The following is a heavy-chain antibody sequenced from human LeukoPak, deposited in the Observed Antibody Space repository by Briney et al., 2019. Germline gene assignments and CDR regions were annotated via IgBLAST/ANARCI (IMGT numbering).Heavy chain of an antibody. V-gene: IGHV1-18*01. J-gene: IGHJ5*02. CDR3: ARDLGNLYYDSSGYYSNWFDP. D-gene: IGHD3-22*01. CDR1: GYTFTSYG. CDR2: ISAYNGNT. Sequence: ASVKVPCKASGYTFTSYGISWVRQAPGQGLEWMGWISAYNGNTNYAQKLQGRVTMTTDTSTSTAYMELRSLRSDDTAVYYCARDLGNLYYDSSGYYSNWFDPWGQGTLVTVSS.